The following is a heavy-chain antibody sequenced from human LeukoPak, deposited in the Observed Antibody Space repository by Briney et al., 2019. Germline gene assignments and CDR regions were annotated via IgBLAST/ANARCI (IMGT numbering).Heavy chain of an antibody. D-gene: IGHD5-18*01. V-gene: IGHV4-39*01. CDR2: IYYSGST. CDR3: ARALYSYGLNWFDP. Sequence: SETLSLTCTVSGGSISSSSYYWGWIRQPPGKGLEWIGSIYYSGSTYYNPSLKSRVTISVDTSKNQFSLKLSSVTAADTAVYYCARALYSYGLNWFDPWGQGTLVTVSS. CDR1: GGSISSSSYY. J-gene: IGHJ5*02.